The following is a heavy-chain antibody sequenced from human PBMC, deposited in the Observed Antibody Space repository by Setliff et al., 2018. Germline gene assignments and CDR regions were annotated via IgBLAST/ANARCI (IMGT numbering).Heavy chain of an antibody. CDR1: GYSFTSYG. Sequence: GASVKVSCKASGYSFTSYGMHWVRQAPGQGLEWMGWINAGNGYIIYAQKLQGRVTMTTDTSTSTAYMEVRSLRSDDTAVYYCARAPGTVVVPASRSAFDIWGQGTMVTVSS. CDR3: ARAPGTVVVPASRSAFDI. CDR2: INAGNGYI. J-gene: IGHJ3*02. D-gene: IGHD2-2*01. V-gene: IGHV1-18*01.